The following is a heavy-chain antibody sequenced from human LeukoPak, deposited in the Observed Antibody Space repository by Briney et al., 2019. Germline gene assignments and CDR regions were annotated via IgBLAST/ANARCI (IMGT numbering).Heavy chain of an antibody. V-gene: IGHV1-24*01. Sequence: ASVKVSCKVSGYTLTEISMHWVRQAPGKGLEWMGGFDPEDGVTIYAQRFQGRVTMTEDTSTDTAYMELSSLRSEDTAVYYCARDRGSCYSCVDYWGQGTLVTVSP. D-gene: IGHD2-15*01. CDR1: GYTLTEIS. CDR2: FDPEDGVT. J-gene: IGHJ4*02. CDR3: ARDRGSCYSCVDY.